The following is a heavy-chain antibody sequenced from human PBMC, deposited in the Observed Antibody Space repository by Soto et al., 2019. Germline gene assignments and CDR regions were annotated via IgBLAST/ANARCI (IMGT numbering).Heavy chain of an antibody. CDR3: AGSPEWSYALNEAVISTFGFY. J-gene: IGHJ4*02. D-gene: IGHD3-3*01. CDR2: IIPIFGAP. CDR1: GDTFSKYA. Sequence: VRLVPAGTWVEKPWSSVKGFCQASGDTFSKYANSWVRQAPGQGLGWMGGIIPIFGAPNHAQKFQGRVTITADESTTTVYMELTRLTSEDTAVYYCAGSPEWSYALNEAVISTFGFYWGQGTLVTVSS. V-gene: IGHV1-69*01.